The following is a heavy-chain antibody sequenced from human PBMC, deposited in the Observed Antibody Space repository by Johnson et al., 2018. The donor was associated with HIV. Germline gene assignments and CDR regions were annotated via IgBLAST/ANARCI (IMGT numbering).Heavy chain of an antibody. CDR1: RFTFSSYG. CDR3: ARHGLTGDLNAFDI. CDR2: IWYDGSNK. V-gene: IGHV3-33*08. J-gene: IGHJ3*02. D-gene: IGHD3-9*01. Sequence: QVQLVESGGGLVQPGGSLRLSCVASRFTFSSYGMHWVRQAPGKGLEWVAVIWYDGSNKYYADSVKGRFTISRDNSENTLYLQMNSLRAEDTAVYYCARHGLTGDLNAFDIWGQGTMVTVYS.